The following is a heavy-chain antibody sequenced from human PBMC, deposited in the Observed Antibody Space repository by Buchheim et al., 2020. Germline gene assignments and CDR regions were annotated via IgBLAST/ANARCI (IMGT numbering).Heavy chain of an antibody. D-gene: IGHD2-21*02. J-gene: IGHJ6*02. Sequence: QVQLQEPGPGLVKPSETLSHTCNVSGGSITGSYWSWIRQPPGRGLEWMGYVSASGDSIYNPSLESRVTMSVETSKNQFSLKLRSATAADTAIYYCARDCGGDCYGHYYGLDVWGQGTT. V-gene: IGHV4-4*08. CDR2: VSASGDS. CDR3: ARDCGGDCYGHYYGLDV. CDR1: GGSITGSY.